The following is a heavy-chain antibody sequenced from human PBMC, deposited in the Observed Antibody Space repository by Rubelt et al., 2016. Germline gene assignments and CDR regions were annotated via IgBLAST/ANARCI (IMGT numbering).Heavy chain of an antibody. CDR3: ANTLGGSGSYFGAFDI. Sequence: QLQLQESGPGLVKPSETLSLTCTVSGGSISSSSYYWGWIRQPPGKGLEWIGSIYYSGSTYYNPSLKSLVTISVDTSKNQFSLKLSSVTAADTAVYYCANTLGGSGSYFGAFDIWGQGTMVTVSS. V-gene: IGHV4-39*07. D-gene: IGHD3-10*01. J-gene: IGHJ3*02. CDR1: GGSISSSSYY. CDR2: IYYSGST.